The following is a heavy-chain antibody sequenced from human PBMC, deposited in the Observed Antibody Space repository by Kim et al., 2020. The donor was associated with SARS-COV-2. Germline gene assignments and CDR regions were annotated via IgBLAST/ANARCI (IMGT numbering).Heavy chain of an antibody. V-gene: IGHV3-15*01. CDR3: TGSWRAFDI. J-gene: IGHJ3*02. D-gene: IGHD3-10*01. CDR1: GFTFSNAW. Sequence: GGSLRLSCAASGFTFSNAWMNWVRQAPGKGLEWVGRIKRKTDGETTDYAAPVKARFSISRDDSKNMLYLQMNSLKTDDTAVYYCTGSWRAFDIWGRGTMVTVS. CDR2: IKRKTDGETT.